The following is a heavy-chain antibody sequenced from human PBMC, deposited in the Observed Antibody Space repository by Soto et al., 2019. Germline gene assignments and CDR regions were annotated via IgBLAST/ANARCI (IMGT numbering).Heavy chain of an antibody. D-gene: IGHD3-22*01. CDR2: IYYSGST. CDR3: ARGNYYDSSGYLDY. J-gene: IGHJ4*02. Sequence: SETLSLTCTVSGGSISSYYWSWIRQPPGKGLEWIGYIYYSGSTNYNPSLKSRVTISVDTSKNQFSLKLSSVTAADTAVYYCARGNYYDSSGYLDYWGQGTLVTVSS. V-gene: IGHV4-59*08. CDR1: GGSISSYY.